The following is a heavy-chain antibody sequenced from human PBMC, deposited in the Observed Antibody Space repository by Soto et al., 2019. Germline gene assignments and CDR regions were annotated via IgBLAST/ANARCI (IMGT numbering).Heavy chain of an antibody. V-gene: IGHV3-7*01. D-gene: IGHD2-15*01. CDR2: IKRSGSEK. Sequence: GGSLRLSCAASGFTFNDYALSWVRQAPGKGLEWVANIKRSGSEKYYVDSVKGRFTISRDNSKNSLYLQMTSLRAEDTAVYYCARLDGSVGGSTDYWGQGTLVTVS. CDR1: GFTFNDYA. J-gene: IGHJ4*02. CDR3: ARLDGSVGGSTDY.